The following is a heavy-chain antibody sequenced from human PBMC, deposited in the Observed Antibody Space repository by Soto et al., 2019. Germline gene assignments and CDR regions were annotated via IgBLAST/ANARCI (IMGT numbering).Heavy chain of an antibody. J-gene: IGHJ2*01. Sequence: ASETMSLTCTVSGGYIRSISYYWGWIRQPPGKGLEWIGSIYYSGSTYYNSSLKSRVTISVDTTKNQFSLKLSSVTAADTAVYYCARHRPSYWYFDLWGRGTLVTVSS. CDR3: ARHRPSYWYFDL. V-gene: IGHV4-39*01. CDR2: IYYSGST. CDR1: GGYIRSISYY.